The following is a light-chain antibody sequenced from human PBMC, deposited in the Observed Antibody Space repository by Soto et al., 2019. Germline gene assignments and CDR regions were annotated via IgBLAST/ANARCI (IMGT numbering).Light chain of an antibody. V-gene: IGKV3-11*01. CDR3: QQRSNWPRT. Sequence: IVLTQSPGTLSLSPWERATLSCRASLSVNNYLAWYQQKPGQAPRLLIYDASNRATGVPPRFSGSGSGTDFTLTISSLEPEDSAVYYCQQRSNWPRTFGQGTKVDIK. CDR1: LSVNNY. J-gene: IGKJ1*01. CDR2: DAS.